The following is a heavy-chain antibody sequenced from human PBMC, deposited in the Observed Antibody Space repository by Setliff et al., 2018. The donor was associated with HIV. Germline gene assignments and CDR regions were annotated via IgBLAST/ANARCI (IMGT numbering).Heavy chain of an antibody. CDR3: ARDKGGFSSSWSFDY. D-gene: IGHD6-13*01. V-gene: IGHV1-69*13. CDR1: GGTFSSYA. CDR2: IIPIFGIA. Sequence: ASVKVSCKASGGTFSSYAISWVRQAPGQGLEWMGGIIPIFGIANYAQKFQGRVTITADESTSTAYMELSSLRSEDTAVYYCARDKGGFSSSWSFDYWGQGTLVTVSS. J-gene: IGHJ4*02.